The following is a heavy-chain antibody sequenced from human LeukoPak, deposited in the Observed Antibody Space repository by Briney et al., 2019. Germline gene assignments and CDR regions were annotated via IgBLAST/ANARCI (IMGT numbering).Heavy chain of an antibody. Sequence: QTGGSLRLSCAASGFTFDDYAMHWVRQAPGKGLEWVSGISWNSGSIGYADSVKGRFTISRDNAKNSLYLQMNSLRAEDTAVYYCAGPMGPAAIFGFDYWGQGTLVTVSS. D-gene: IGHD2-2*01. V-gene: IGHV3-9*01. CDR2: ISWNSGSI. CDR1: GFTFDDYA. J-gene: IGHJ4*02. CDR3: AGPMGPAAIFGFDY.